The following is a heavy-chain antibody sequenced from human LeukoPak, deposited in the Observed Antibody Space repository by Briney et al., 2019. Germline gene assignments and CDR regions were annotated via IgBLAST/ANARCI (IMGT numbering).Heavy chain of an antibody. V-gene: IGHV4-61*01. J-gene: IGHJ4*02. D-gene: IGHD3-10*01. CDR3: ASNYYGSGSLDY. Sequence: SETLSLTGTVSGGSVSSGSYYWSWTRQPPGKGLEWIGYIYYSGSTNYNPSLKSRVTISVDTSKNQFSLKLSSVTAADTAVYYCASNYYGSGSLDYWGQGNLVTVSS. CDR2: IYYSGST. CDR1: GGSVSSGSYY.